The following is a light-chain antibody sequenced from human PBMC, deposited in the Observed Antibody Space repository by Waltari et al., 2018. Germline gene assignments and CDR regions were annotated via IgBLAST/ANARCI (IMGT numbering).Light chain of an antibody. CDR2: EFN. V-gene: IGLV2-8*01. CDR3: SAHGGSDRFYV. Sequence: QSALTQPPSASGSPGQSVALACTGTSRDLGRYDSVSWYQQHPGKAPKLIISEFNKRPSGVPDRFSGAKSGNTASLTVSGLQAEDEADYYCSAHGGSDRFYVFGTGTKVTVL. J-gene: IGLJ1*01. CDR1: SRDLGRYDS.